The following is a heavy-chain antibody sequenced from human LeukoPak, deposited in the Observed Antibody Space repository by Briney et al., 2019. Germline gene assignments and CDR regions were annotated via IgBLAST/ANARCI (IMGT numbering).Heavy chain of an antibody. Sequence: SETLSLTCAVYGGSFSGYYWSWIRQPPGKGLEWIWEINHSGSTNYNPSLKSRVTISVDTSKNQFSLKLSSVTAADTAVYYCASGAFLGYCSSTSCPGWFDPWGQGTLVTVSS. CDR1: GGSFSGYY. CDR3: ASGAFLGYCSSTSCPGWFDP. J-gene: IGHJ5*02. V-gene: IGHV4-34*01. CDR2: INHSGST. D-gene: IGHD2-2*01.